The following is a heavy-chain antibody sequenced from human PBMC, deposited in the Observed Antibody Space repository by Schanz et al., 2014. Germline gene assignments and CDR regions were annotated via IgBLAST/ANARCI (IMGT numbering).Heavy chain of an antibody. CDR1: GYSLNELS. Sequence: QVQLVQSGAEVKKPGASVKVSCKVSGYSLNELSMHWVRQAPGQGLAWMGIINPSGGRTSYGQKYHGRVAMSRDTTTSTIYKELRSLRSDEPAMDDCVAEKRMESRTWAKAFDIWGQGTWVIVSS. D-gene: IGHD2-2*01. J-gene: IGHJ3*02. CDR3: VAEKRMESRTWAKAFDI. V-gene: IGHV1-46*02. CDR2: INPSGGRT.